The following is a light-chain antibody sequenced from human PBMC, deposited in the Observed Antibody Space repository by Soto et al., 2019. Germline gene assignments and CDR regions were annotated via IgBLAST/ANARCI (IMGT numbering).Light chain of an antibody. CDR3: TSYAGSNTTYA. Sequence: QSVLTQPPSASGSAGQSVTISCTGTSSDVGGYDYVSWYQQHPGKAPKLMIFEVTKRPSGVPNRFSGSKSGNKASLTVSGLQAEDEADYYCTSYAGSNTTYAFGTGTKATVL. J-gene: IGLJ1*01. CDR1: SSDVGGYDY. V-gene: IGLV2-8*01. CDR2: EVT.